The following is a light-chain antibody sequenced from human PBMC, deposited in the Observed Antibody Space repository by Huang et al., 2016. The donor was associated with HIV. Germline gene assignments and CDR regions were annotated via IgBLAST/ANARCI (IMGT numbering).Light chain of an antibody. CDR2: GAS. CDR1: QSVSSSY. J-gene: IGKJ4*01. CDR3: QQYGRSLT. Sequence: EIVLTQSPGTLSLSPGDRATLPCRASQSVSSSYLAWYQQKPGQAPRLLIYGASSRATDIPDRFSGSGSGTDFTLTISRLEPEDFAVYYCQQYGRSLTFGGGTKVEIK. V-gene: IGKV3-20*01.